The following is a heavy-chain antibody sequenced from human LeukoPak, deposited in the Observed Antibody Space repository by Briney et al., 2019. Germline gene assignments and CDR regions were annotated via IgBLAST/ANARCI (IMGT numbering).Heavy chain of an antibody. CDR1: GGSISSSSYY. D-gene: IGHD3-10*01. V-gene: IGHV4-39*01. CDR3: ASANVLLWFGQFYYFDF. J-gene: IGHJ4*02. CDR2: IYYSEST. Sequence: PSETLSLTCTVSGGSISSSSYYWGWIRQPPGKGLEWIGSIYYSESTYYNPSLKSRVTISVDTSKNQFSLKLSSVTAADTAVYYCASANVLLWFGQFYYFDFWGQGTLVTVSS.